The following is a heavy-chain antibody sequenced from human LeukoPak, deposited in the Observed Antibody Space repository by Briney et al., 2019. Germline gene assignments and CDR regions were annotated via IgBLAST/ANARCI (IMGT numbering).Heavy chain of an antibody. Sequence: LPGGSLRLSCAASGFTFDDYATHWVRQAPGQGLEWVSGISWNGNSIDYADSVKGRFTISRDNAKNSLYLQMNSLRAEDSALYFCAKTTSGYASSFACWGQGTLVTVSS. CDR1: GFTFDDYA. D-gene: IGHD2-2*01. V-gene: IGHV3-9*01. CDR3: AKTTSGYASSFAC. CDR2: ISWNGNSI. J-gene: IGHJ4*02.